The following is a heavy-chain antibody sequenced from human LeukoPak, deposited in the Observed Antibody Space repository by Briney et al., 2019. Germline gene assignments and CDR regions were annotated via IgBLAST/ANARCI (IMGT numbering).Heavy chain of an antibody. CDR1: GSSISSSY. CDR3: ARHVPDGYNPVRYFDY. J-gene: IGHJ4*02. D-gene: IGHD5-24*01. Sequence: SETLSLTCTVSGSSISSSYWSWIRQPPGKGLEWIGYIYYTGSTNYNPSLKSRVTISVDTSKTQFSLKLSSVTAADTAVYYCARHVPDGYNPVRYFDYWGQGTLVTVSS. CDR2: IYYTGST. V-gene: IGHV4-59*08.